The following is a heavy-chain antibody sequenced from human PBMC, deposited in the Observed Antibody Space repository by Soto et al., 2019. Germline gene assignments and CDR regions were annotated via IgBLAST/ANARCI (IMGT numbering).Heavy chain of an antibody. V-gene: IGHV1-18*01. J-gene: IGHJ5*02. CDR1: GYTFTSYG. CDR2: ISAYNGNT. D-gene: IGHD4-4*01. CDR3: ARDRSVEMATLTPELGAVDP. Sequence: QVQLVQSGAEVKKPGASVKVSCKASGYTFTSYGISWVRQAPGQGLEWMGWISAYNGNTNYAQKLQGRVTMTTDTSSIKTSKXRRSLRSDDTAVYYRARDRSVEMATLTPELGAVDPWGPGTLVTVSS.